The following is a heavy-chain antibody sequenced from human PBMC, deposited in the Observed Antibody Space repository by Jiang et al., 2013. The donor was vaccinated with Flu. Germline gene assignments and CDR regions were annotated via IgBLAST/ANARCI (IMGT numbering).Heavy chain of an antibody. CDR1: GYSFTSYT. CDR2: INAGNGDI. D-gene: IGHD3/OR15-3a*01. CDR3: ARVVDYNPSTGSHPGLGY. Sequence: SGAEVKKPGASVRVSCRASGYSFTSYTIHWVRQAPGHGLEWMGWINAGNGDIRSPQKFQGRVSFSTETSSSTAYLDLSNLSSGDTAIYYCARVVDYNPSTGSHPGLGYWGQGTLVTVSS. V-gene: IGHV1-3*01. J-gene: IGHJ4*02.